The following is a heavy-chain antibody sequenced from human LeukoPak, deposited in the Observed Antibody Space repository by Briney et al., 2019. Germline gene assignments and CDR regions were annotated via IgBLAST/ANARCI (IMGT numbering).Heavy chain of an antibody. V-gene: IGHV4-38-2*02. Sequence: SETPSLTCTVSGASISSYYWSWIRQPPGKGLEWIGSIYHSGSTYYNPSLKSRVTISVDTSKNQFSLKLSSVAAADTAVYYCASSVGVVNFDYWGQGTLVTVSS. J-gene: IGHJ4*02. CDR2: IYHSGST. D-gene: IGHD3-3*01. CDR1: GASISSYY. CDR3: ASSVGVVNFDY.